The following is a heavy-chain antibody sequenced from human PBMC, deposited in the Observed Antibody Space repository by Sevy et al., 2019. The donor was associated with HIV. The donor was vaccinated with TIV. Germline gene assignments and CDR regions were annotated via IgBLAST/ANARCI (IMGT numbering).Heavy chain of an antibody. CDR1: GFPFSSYA. Sequence: GGSLRLSCAASGFPFSSYAMNWVRQGPGKGLEWVSATGGRGGATYYADSVKGRFTISRDNTKNTLYLQMDSLRAEDTAVYYCAKDVVAVVGDAFDVWGQGTMVTVSS. V-gene: IGHV3-23*01. CDR3: AKDVVAVVGDAFDV. J-gene: IGHJ3*01. D-gene: IGHD2-15*01. CDR2: TGGRGGAT.